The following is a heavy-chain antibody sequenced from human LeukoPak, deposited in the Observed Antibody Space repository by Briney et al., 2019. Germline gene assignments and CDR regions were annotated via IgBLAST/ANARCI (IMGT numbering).Heavy chain of an antibody. Sequence: QAGGSLRLSCAASGFTFSNYWMSWVRQAPGKGLQWVANIKQDGSEKFYVDSVKGRFTISRDNAKNSLYLQMNSLRAEDTAVYYCARDGASGNYLDDAFDIWGQGTMVTVSS. V-gene: IGHV3-7*01. D-gene: IGHD1-26*01. CDR3: ARDGASGNYLDDAFDI. CDR2: IKQDGSEK. CDR1: GFTFSNYW. J-gene: IGHJ3*02.